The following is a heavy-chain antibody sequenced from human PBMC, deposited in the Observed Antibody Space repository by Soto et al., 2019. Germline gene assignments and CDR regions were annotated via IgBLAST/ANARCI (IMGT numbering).Heavy chain of an antibody. V-gene: IGHV1-69*13. Sequence: SVKVSCKASGGTFSSYAISWVRQAPGQGLEWMGGIIPIFGTANYAQKLQGRVTITADESTSTAYMELSSLRSEDTAVYYCARDIVVVVAAYYYYYGMDVWGQGTTVTV. CDR2: IIPIFGTA. CDR1: GGTFSSYA. D-gene: IGHD2-15*01. CDR3: ARDIVVVVAAYYYYYGMDV. J-gene: IGHJ6*02.